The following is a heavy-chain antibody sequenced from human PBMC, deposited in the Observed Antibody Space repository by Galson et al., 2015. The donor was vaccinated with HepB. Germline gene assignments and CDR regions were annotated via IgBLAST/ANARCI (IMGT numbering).Heavy chain of an antibody. J-gene: IGHJ4*02. CDR1: GFTFSSYG. D-gene: IGHD2-15*01. CDR2: ISYDGSNK. Sequence: SLRLSCAASGFTFSSYGMHWGRQAPGKGLEWVAVISYDGSNKYYADSVRGRFTISRDNSKNTLYLQMNSLRAEDTAVYYCAKDGGSSGDYWGQGTLVTVSS. CDR3: AKDGGSSGDY. V-gene: IGHV3-30*18.